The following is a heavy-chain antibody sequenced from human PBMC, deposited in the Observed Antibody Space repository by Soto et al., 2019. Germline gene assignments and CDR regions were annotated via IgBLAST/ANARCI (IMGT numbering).Heavy chain of an antibody. CDR1: GFTFSSYA. CDR2: ISGSGGST. Sequence: GGSLRLSCAASGFTFSSYAMSWVRQAPGKGLEWVSAISGSGGSTYYADSVKGRFTISRDNSKNTLYLQMNSLRADDTAEYYCAKHSGYDHYYDMDVWGQGTTVTVSS. V-gene: IGHV3-23*01. CDR3: AKHSGYDHYYDMDV. J-gene: IGHJ6*02. D-gene: IGHD5-12*01.